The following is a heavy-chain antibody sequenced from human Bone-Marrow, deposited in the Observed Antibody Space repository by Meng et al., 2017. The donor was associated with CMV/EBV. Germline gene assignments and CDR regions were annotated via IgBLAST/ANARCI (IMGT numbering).Heavy chain of an antibody. CDR3: ARGRSGSHI. D-gene: IGHD1-26*01. CDR1: GYTFTSYD. J-gene: IGHJ4*02. CDR2: MNAHSGGT. V-gene: IGHV1-8*01. Sequence: ASVKVSCKASGYTFTSYDINWVRQATGQGLEWMGWMNAHSGGTAYAHKFQGRVTMTRNTSITTAYMELSSLRSEDTAVYYCARGRSGSHIWGQGTLVTVSP.